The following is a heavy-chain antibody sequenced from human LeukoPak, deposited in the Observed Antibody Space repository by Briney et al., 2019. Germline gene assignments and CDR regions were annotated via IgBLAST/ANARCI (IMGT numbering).Heavy chain of an antibody. CDR1: GGSISSYY. Sequence: PSETLSLTCTVSGGSISSYYWSWIRQPPGKGLEWIGYIHYSGSTNYNPSLKSRVTISVDTSKNQFSLKLSSVTAADTAVYYCARGQWELLLGYYYYGMDVWGQGTTVTVSS. D-gene: IGHD1-26*01. V-gene: IGHV4-59*01. CDR3: ARGQWELLLGYYYYGMDV. J-gene: IGHJ6*02. CDR2: IHYSGST.